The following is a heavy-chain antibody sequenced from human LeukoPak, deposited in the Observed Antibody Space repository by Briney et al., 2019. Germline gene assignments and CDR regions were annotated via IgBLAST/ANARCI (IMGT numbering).Heavy chain of an antibody. CDR2: ISSSSSYI. CDR3: ARARVAARPYYYYGMDV. Sequence: GGSLRLSCAASGFTFSSYSMNWVRQAPGKGLGWVSSISSSSSYIYYADSVKGRFTISRDNAKNSLYLQMNSLRAEDTAVYYCARARVAARPYYYYGMDVWGQGTTVTVSS. CDR1: GFTFSSYS. J-gene: IGHJ6*02. D-gene: IGHD6-6*01. V-gene: IGHV3-21*01.